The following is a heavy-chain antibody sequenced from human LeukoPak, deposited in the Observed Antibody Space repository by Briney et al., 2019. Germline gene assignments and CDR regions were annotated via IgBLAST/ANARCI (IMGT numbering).Heavy chain of an antibody. J-gene: IGHJ4*02. Sequence: SGGSLRLSCAASGFTFSIYSFNWVRQAPGKGLEWVSYISSSSSTIYYADSVKGRFTISRDNAKNSLYLHMNSLRVDDTAVYYCAADGGKDVFDYWGQGTLVTVSS. CDR3: AADGGKDVFDY. D-gene: IGHD5-24*01. CDR1: GFTFSIYS. CDR2: ISSSSSTI. V-gene: IGHV3-48*04.